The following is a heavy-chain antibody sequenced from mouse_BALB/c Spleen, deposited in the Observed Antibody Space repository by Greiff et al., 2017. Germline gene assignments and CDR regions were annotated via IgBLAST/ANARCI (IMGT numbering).Heavy chain of an antibody. CDR3: ARAGGLYAMDY. CDR1: GFTFSSYA. CDR2: ISSGGSYT. V-gene: IGHV5-9-4*01. J-gene: IGHJ4*01. Sequence: EAQGVESGGGLVKPGGSLKLSCAASGFTFSSYAMSWVRQSPEKRLEWVAEISSGGSYTYYPDTVTGRFTISRDNAKNTLYLEMSSLRSEDTAMYYCARAGGLYAMDYWGQGTSVTVSS.